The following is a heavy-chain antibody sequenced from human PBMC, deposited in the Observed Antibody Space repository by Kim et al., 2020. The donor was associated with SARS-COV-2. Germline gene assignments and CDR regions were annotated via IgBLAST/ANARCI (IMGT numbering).Heavy chain of an antibody. V-gene: IGHV3-15*01. CDR3: TTVIAVADHPWGAANWYFDL. J-gene: IGHJ2*01. Sequence: GGSLRLSCAASGFTFSNAWMSWVRQAPGKGLEWVGRIKSKTDGGTTDYAAPVKGRFTISRDDSKNTLYLQMNSLKTEDTAVYYCTTVIAVADHPWGAANWYFDLWGRGTLVTVSS. D-gene: IGHD6-19*01. CDR1: GFTFSNAW. CDR2: IKSKTDGGTT.